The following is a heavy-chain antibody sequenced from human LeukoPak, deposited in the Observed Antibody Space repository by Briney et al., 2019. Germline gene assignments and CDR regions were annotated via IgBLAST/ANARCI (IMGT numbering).Heavy chain of an antibody. J-gene: IGHJ4*02. Sequence: SSETLSLTCAVYGGSFSGYYLSWIRQPPGKGLEWIGEINHSGSTNYNPSLKSRVTISVDTSKNQFSLKLSSVTAADTAVYYCARGSKWYFDYWGQGTLVTVSS. CDR3: ARGSKWYFDY. CDR1: GGSFSGYY. D-gene: IGHD1-26*01. CDR2: INHSGST. V-gene: IGHV4-34*01.